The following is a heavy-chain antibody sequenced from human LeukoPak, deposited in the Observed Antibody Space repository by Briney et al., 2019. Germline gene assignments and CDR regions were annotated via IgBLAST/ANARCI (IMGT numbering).Heavy chain of an antibody. D-gene: IGHD3-22*01. Sequence: HPGGSLRLSCAASGLTVSSNCMSWVRQAPGKGLEWVSFIYSGGNTYYADSVKGRFTISRDNSKNTVHLQMNSLRAEDTAVYYCARSSWGYYDSSGYVPPVTSDYWGQGTLVTVSS. V-gene: IGHV3-53*01. CDR3: ARSSWGYYDSSGYVPPVTSDY. J-gene: IGHJ4*02. CDR1: GLTVSSNC. CDR2: IYSGGNT.